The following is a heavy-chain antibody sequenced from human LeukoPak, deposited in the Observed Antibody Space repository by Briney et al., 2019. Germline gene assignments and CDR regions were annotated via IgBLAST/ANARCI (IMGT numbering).Heavy chain of an antibody. CDR2: ISWNSGSI. Sequence: GGSLRLSCAASGFTFDDYAMHWVRQAPGKGLEWVSGISWNSGSIGYADSVKGRFTISRDNAKNSLYLQMNSLRAEDTALYYCAKDMGIVVVPAAHDRYGMDVWGQGTTVTVSS. J-gene: IGHJ6*02. CDR1: GFTFDDYA. CDR3: AKDMGIVVVPAAHDRYGMDV. V-gene: IGHV3-9*01. D-gene: IGHD2-2*03.